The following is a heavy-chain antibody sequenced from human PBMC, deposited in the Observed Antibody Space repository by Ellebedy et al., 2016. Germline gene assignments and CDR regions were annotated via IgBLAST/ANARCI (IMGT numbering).Heavy chain of an antibody. CDR3: ARGTYDSSGYWYFDL. D-gene: IGHD3-22*01. Sequence: ASVKVSCXASGYTFTSYGISWVRQAPGQGLEWMGWISAYNGNTNYAQKLQGRVTMTTDTSTSTAYMELRSLRSEDTAVYYCARGTYDSSGYWYFDLWGRGTLVTVSS. CDR2: ISAYNGNT. V-gene: IGHV1-18*01. J-gene: IGHJ2*01. CDR1: GYTFTSYG.